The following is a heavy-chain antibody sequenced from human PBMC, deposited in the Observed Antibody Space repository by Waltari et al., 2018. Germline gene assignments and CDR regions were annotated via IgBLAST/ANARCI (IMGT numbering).Heavy chain of an antibody. CDR2: INEDGNEK. V-gene: IGHV3-7*02. Sequence: QLVESGGGLVQPGGSLRLSCVASGLTISNYWMSWVRQDPGKGLEWVANINEDGNEKYYGESVKGRFTVSRDNAKNSLYLQMNSLRDEDTAVYYCARNHGQSSNDVYFDYWGQGTLVTVSS. CDR1: GLTISNYW. CDR3: ARNHGQSSNDVYFDY. J-gene: IGHJ4*02. D-gene: IGHD2-2*01.